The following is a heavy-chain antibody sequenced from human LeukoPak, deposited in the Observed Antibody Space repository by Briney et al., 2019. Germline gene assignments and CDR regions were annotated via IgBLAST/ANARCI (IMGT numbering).Heavy chain of an antibody. Sequence: SEPLSLTCAVSEMSFSAYYWNWIRQSPGKGLELIGEINYGGSTKYTPSLEGRGTILIDTSKNQFSLKLTSVTAADTAVYYCAGGFPPGSGSRGSHAFDVWGQGTMVTVSS. CDR2: INYGGST. CDR1: EMSFSAYY. J-gene: IGHJ3*01. CDR3: AGGFPPGSGSRGSHAFDV. D-gene: IGHD6-19*01. V-gene: IGHV4-34*01.